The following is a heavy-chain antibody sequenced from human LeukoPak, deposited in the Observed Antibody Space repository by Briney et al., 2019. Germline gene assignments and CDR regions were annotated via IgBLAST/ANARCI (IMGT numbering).Heavy chain of an antibody. Sequence: GGSLRLSCAASGFTFSSYWMLWVRQIPGKGLLWVSRIKNDGSTTTYADSVKGRFTISRDNAKNMLYLQMNSLRPEDTAVYYCAREGAAMGPRYFDHWGQGPLVTVSS. J-gene: IGHJ4*02. CDR2: IKNDGSTT. CDR1: GFTFSSYW. V-gene: IGHV3-74*01. CDR3: AREGAAMGPRYFDH. D-gene: IGHD5-18*01.